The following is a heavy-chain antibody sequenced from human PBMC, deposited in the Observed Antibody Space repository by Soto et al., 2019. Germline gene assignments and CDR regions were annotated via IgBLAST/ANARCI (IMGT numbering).Heavy chain of an antibody. CDR1: GYTFTGYY. J-gene: IGHJ6*03. CDR3: ARGFGGYRSNYYYYYMDV. D-gene: IGHD5-12*01. CDR2: INPNSGGT. Sequence: ASVKVSCKASGYTFTGYYMHWVRQAPGQGLEWVGWINPNSGGTNYAQKFQGWVTMTRDTSISTAYMELSRLRSDDTAVYYCARGFGGYRSNYYYYYMDVWGKGTTVTVSS. V-gene: IGHV1-2*04.